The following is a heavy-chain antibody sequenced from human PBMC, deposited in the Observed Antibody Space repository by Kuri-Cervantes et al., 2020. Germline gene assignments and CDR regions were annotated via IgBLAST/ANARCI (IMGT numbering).Heavy chain of an antibody. Sequence: GGSLRLPCAASGFTLKRYAMSWVRQAPGKGLEWVSSISGSGGSTYYADSVKGRFAITRDNSKNTLYLQMNSLRAEDTAVYYCAIKLTGTRRFDYWGQGTLVTVSS. V-gene: IGHV3-23*01. J-gene: IGHJ4*02. CDR1: GFTLKRYA. CDR3: AIKLTGTRRFDY. CDR2: ISGSGGST. D-gene: IGHD1/OR15-1a*01.